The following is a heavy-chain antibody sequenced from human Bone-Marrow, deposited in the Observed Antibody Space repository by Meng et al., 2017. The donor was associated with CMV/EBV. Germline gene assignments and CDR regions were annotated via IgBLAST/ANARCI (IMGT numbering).Heavy chain of an antibody. CDR3: ARGTEMGEMATILPGY. CDR2: IYYTGNT. Sequence: GSLRLSCTVPGGSISSYFWSWIRQPPGKGLEWIGFIYYTGNTHYNPSLKSRVTISLDTSKNQFSLKLRSVTAADTAVYYCARGTEMGEMATILPGYWGQGTLVTVSS. V-gene: IGHV4-59*01. CDR1: GGSISSYF. D-gene: IGHD5-24*01. J-gene: IGHJ4*02.